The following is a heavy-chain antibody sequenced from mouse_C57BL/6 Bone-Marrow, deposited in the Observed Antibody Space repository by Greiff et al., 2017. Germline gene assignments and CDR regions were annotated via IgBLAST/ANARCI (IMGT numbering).Heavy chain of an antibody. Sequence: QVQLQQSGPELVKPGASVKLSCKASGYTFTSYDINWVKQRPGQGLEWIGWIYPRDGSTKYNEKFKGKATLTVDKSSSTAYMEIHSLTSEDSAVYFCARDYGSSYWYFDVWGTGTTVTVSS. V-gene: IGHV1-85*01. D-gene: IGHD1-1*01. CDR2: IYPRDGST. J-gene: IGHJ1*03. CDR3: ARDYGSSYWYFDV. CDR1: GYTFTSYD.